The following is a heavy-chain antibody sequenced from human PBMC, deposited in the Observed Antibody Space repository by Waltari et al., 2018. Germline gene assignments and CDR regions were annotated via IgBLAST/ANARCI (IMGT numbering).Heavy chain of an antibody. CDR2: IKQDGSEK. V-gene: IGHV3-7*01. CDR3: VRMPRGPDY. J-gene: IGHJ4*02. Sequence: EVQLVESGGNLVQPGGSLRLSCAASGFNFNTYWVAWVRQAPGRGLEWVATIKQDGSEKYYVDAVKGRFTISRDNAKNSLYLQMNSLRADDTAVYYCVRMPRGPDYWGQGTLVTVSS. D-gene: IGHD2-2*01. CDR1: GFNFNTYW.